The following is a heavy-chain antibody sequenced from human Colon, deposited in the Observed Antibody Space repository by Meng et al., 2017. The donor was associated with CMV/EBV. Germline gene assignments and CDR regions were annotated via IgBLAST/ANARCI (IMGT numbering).Heavy chain of an antibody. D-gene: IGHD3-16*01. CDR3: ATAKRGTFDY. J-gene: IGHJ4*02. CDR2: IYYSGST. V-gene: IGHV4-59*03. CDR1: GDSITTYY. Sequence: SDTLSLTCTVSGDSITTYYWSWIRQPPGKGLEWLGYIYYSGSTNYNPSLKSRVSISVDTSKRQFSLKLSSVTAADTAVYYCATAKRGTFDYWGPGTLVTVSS.